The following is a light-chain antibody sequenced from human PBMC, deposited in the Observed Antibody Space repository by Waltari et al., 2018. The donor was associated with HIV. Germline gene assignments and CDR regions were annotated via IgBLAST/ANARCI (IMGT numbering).Light chain of an antibody. Sequence: QTVVTQEPSLTVSPGGTVTLTCGSTTGTVTSDHHPYWFQQKPGQAPRTLIYDATEKHSWTPARFSPSFLGGKAALTLSAAQPEDEADYYCLLSYGSVRLFGGGTRLTV. V-gene: IGLV7-46*01. CDR2: DAT. CDR1: TGTVTSDHH. J-gene: IGLJ3*02. CDR3: LLSYGSVRL.